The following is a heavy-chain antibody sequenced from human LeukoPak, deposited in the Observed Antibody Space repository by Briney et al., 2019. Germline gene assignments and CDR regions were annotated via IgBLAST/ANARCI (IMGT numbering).Heavy chain of an antibody. V-gene: IGHV3-7*05. CDR1: AFTFSMYW. CDR2: LKEDGSDK. Sequence: GGSLRLSCSASAFTFSMYWMTWVRPAPGKGLEWVATLKEDGSDKYYVDSVRGRFTISRDNAENSLYLQMNSLTAEDTALYYCVRDGIRDIPGVITIRYDYWGQGTLVTVSS. J-gene: IGHJ4*02. CDR3: VRDGIRDIPGVITIRYDY. D-gene: IGHD3-10*01.